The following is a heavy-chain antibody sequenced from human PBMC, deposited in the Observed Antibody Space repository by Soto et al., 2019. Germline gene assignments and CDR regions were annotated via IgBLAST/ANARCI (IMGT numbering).Heavy chain of an antibody. Sequence: QLQLQESGSGLLEPSQTLSLTCAVSGGSINSGGYSWSWIRQPPGKGLEWIGYIYHSETPYYNPTLKSRVTISVDRSKTQFSLKVTSVTAADTAVYYCARVSPDYGDYWGGRHLDNWGQGILVTVSS. J-gene: IGHJ4*02. V-gene: IGHV4-30-2*01. CDR3: ARVSPDYGDYWGGRHLDN. CDR2: IYHSETP. CDR1: GGSINSGGYS. D-gene: IGHD4-17*01.